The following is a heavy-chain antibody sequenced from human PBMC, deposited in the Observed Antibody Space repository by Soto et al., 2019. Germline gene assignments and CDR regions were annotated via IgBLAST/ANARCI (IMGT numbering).Heavy chain of an antibody. J-gene: IGHJ2*01. CDR3: AKDASSGITSFDL. Sequence: GGSLRLSCAASGFTFSSYAMSWVRQAPGKGLEWVSAISGSGGSTYYADSVKGRFTISRDNSKNTLYLQMHSLRAEDTAVYHCAKDASSGITSFDLWGRGTLVTVSS. CDR2: ISGSGGST. CDR1: GFTFSSYA. V-gene: IGHV3-23*01. D-gene: IGHD3-3*01.